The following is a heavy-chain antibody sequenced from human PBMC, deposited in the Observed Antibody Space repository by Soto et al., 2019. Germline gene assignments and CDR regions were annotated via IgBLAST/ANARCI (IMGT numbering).Heavy chain of an antibody. CDR1: GLTLSGYA. CDR3: VSRSRGLQSSPPRLDS. V-gene: IGHV3-23*04. Sequence: EVQLVESGGGLVQPGGSLRLSCAASGLTLSGYAMSWVRQAPGTGLEWVSAISGSGSTTYYADSMKGRFTISRDDSKNILFLQMNSLSAEDTALYYCVSRSRGLQSSPPRLDSWGQGTLVTVSS. D-gene: IGHD4-4*01. CDR2: ISGSGSTT. J-gene: IGHJ4*02.